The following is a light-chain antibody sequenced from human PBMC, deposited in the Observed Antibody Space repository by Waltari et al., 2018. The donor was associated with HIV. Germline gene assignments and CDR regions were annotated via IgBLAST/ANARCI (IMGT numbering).Light chain of an antibody. V-gene: IGLV2-11*01. CDR2: DVN. J-gene: IGLJ2*01. Sequence: QSALTQPRSVSGSPGQSVTISCTGTSSAVGASNYVSWYQHPPNKGPKLLIYDVNKRPSGVPDRFSGSKSGNTASLTISGLQAEDEADYYCCSYADTYFVLFGGRTKLTVL. CDR1: SSAVGASNY. CDR3: CSYADTYFVL.